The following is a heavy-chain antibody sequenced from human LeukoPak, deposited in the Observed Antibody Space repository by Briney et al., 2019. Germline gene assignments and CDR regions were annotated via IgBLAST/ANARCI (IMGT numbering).Heavy chain of an antibody. Sequence: PGGSLRLSCAASGFTFSSYSMNWVRQAPGKGLEWVSSISSSSSYIYYADSVKGRFTISRDNAKNSLYLQMNSLRAEDTAVYYCASGYSSAWSLAASDIWGQGTMVTVSS. CDR2: ISSSSSYI. CDR1: GFTFSSYS. D-gene: IGHD6-19*01. CDR3: ASGYSSAWSLAASDI. J-gene: IGHJ3*02. V-gene: IGHV3-21*01.